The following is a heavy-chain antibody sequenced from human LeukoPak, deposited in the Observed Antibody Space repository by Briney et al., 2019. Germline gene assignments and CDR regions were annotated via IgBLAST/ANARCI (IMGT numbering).Heavy chain of an antibody. Sequence: GPSVKVSCKASGYTFTSYYMHWVRQAPGQGLEWMGIINPSGGSTSYAQKFQGRVTMTRDTSTGTVYMELSSLRSEDTSVYCCVWIAWYYDIVTGFEFVGYFVCLGQGTLVTVSS. CDR2: INPSGGST. V-gene: IGHV1-46*01. CDR1: GYTFTSYY. J-gene: IGHJ4*02. CDR3: VWIAWYYDIVTGFEFVGYFVC. D-gene: IGHD3-9*01.